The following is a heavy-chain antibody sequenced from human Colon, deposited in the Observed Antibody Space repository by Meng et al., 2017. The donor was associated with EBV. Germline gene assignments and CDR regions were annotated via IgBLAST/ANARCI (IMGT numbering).Heavy chain of an antibody. CDR1: GASISSNNW. Sequence: QVQLQGSGPGLVAPSGTLSLTCAVSGASISSNNWWSWVRQPPGKGLEWIGEIYHGGNTNYNPSLKSRVTISVDRSNDQFSLSLSSVTAADTAVYYCARGNAYNAPSFDYWGQGTLVTVSS. J-gene: IGHJ4*02. D-gene: IGHD5-24*01. CDR2: IYHGGNT. CDR3: ARGNAYNAPSFDY. V-gene: IGHV4-4*02.